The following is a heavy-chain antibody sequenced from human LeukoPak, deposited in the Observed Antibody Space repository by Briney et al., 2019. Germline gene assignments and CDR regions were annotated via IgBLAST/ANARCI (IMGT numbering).Heavy chain of an antibody. V-gene: IGHV3-66*01. Sequence: GGSLRLSCAASGFTFSIDAMSRVRQAPGKGLEWVSVIYSGGSTYYADSVKGRFTISRDNSKNTLYLQMNSLRAEDTAVYYCAREEGYSYGSGNGYYYYYGMDVWGQGTTVTVSS. CDR1: GFTFSIDA. CDR2: IYSGGST. J-gene: IGHJ6*02. CDR3: AREEGYSYGSGNGYYYYYGMDV. D-gene: IGHD5-18*01.